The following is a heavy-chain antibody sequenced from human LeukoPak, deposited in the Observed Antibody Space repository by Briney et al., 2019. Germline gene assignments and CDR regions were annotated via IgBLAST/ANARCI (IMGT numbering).Heavy chain of an antibody. J-gene: IGHJ6*02. D-gene: IGHD3-3*01. Sequence: ASVKVSCKASGYTFTGYGISWVRQAPGQGLEWMGWISVYNGNTNHVQKFQGRVTMTTDTSRSTVYMELRSLRSDDTAVYYCARIRGITIFGVLGADNHGLDVWGQGTTVTVSS. CDR3: ARIRGITIFGVLGADNHGLDV. CDR2: ISVYNGNT. V-gene: IGHV1-18*01. CDR1: GYTFTGYG.